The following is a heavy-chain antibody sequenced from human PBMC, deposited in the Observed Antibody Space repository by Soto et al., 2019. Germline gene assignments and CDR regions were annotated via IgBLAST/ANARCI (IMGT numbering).Heavy chain of an antibody. CDR2: ISSYGDRT. Sequence: PGGSLRLSCAASGFTFSTYGMHWVRQAPGKGLEYVSAISSYGDRTYYADSVKGRFTISRDNSKNTLYLQMGSLRAEDMAVYYCARVFHDTSGYYYDYWGQGILVTSPQ. CDR1: GFTFSTYG. CDR3: ARVFHDTSGYYYDY. D-gene: IGHD3-22*01. J-gene: IGHJ4*02. V-gene: IGHV3-64*02.